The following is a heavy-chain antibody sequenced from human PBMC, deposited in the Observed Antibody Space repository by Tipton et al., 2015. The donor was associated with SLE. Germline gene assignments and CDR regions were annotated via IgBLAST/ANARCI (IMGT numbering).Heavy chain of an antibody. V-gene: IGHV4-4*07. CDR2: IYTSGST. J-gene: IGHJ4*02. Sequence: TLSLTCTVSGGSISSYYWSWIRQPPGKGLEWIGRIYTSGSTNYNPSLKSRVTISIDTSKNQFSLKVNSVTAADTAVYYCARENSGNFLPPNYFDYWGQGALVTVSS. CDR1: GGSISSYY. D-gene: IGHD1-26*01. CDR3: ARENSGNFLPPNYFDY.